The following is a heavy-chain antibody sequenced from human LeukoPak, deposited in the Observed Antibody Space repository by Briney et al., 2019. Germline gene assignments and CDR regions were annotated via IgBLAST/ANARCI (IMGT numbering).Heavy chain of an antibody. CDR2: IDQSGSP. V-gene: IGHV4-34*01. D-gene: IGHD3-3*01. J-gene: IGHJ1*01. CDR1: SGSFRGFY. CDR3: AGGPGHDFWSGYARY. Sequence: SETLSLTCGVFSGSFRGFYWTWIRQPPAKGLEWIGEIDQSGSPTYNSSLHSRVTMSVDTSKSHFSLQLNSLTAADTATYYCAGGPGHDFWSGYARYWGRDTLVTASS.